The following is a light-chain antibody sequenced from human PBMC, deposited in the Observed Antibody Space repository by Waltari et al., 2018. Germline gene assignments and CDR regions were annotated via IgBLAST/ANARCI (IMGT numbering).Light chain of an antibody. V-gene: IGKV2-28*01. CDR2: LGS. Sequence: DIVMTQSPLSLPVTPGEPASISCRFNQSLLQRNGKNYLDWYLQKPGQSPQLLIYLGSNRASGVPDRFSGSGSGTDFTLKISRVEAEDVGFYYCMHALETRNTFGPGTKVDIK. J-gene: IGKJ3*01. CDR1: QSLLQRNGKNY. CDR3: MHALETRNT.